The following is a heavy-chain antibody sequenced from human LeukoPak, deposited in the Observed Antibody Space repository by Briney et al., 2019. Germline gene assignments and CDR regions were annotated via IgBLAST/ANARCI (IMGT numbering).Heavy chain of an antibody. CDR3: ARLGEQLVETKYYYYYYGLDV. Sequence: GESLKISCQHSGXAFTSYCITWVRQKPGKGLEWMGRIDPSDFYANYSPSFQGHVTISADRSISTAYLQWSSSKASDTAMYFCARLGEQLVETKYYYYYYGLDVWGQGTTVTVSS. CDR1: GXAFTSYC. V-gene: IGHV5-10-1*01. D-gene: IGHD6-13*01. J-gene: IGHJ6*02. CDR2: IDPSDFYA.